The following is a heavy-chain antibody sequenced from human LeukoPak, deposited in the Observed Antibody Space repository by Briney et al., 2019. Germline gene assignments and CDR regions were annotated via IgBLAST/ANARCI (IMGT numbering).Heavy chain of an antibody. CDR3: AREDPGGKYTVTTGFYYYGMDV. CDR2: INHSGST. Sequence: PSETLSLTCAVYGGSFSGYYWSWIRQPPGKGLEWIGEINHSGSTNYNPSLKSRVTISVDTSKNQFSLKLSSVTAADTAVYYCAREDPGGKYTVTTGFYYYGMDVWGQGTTVTVSS. V-gene: IGHV4-34*01. CDR1: GGSFSGYY. D-gene: IGHD4-17*01. J-gene: IGHJ6*02.